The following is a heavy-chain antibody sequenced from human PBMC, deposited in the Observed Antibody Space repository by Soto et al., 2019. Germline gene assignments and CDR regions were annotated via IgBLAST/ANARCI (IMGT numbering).Heavy chain of an antibody. CDR1: GGSVSSYY. Sequence: ETLSLSCTVFGGSVSSYYGGWIRQPPGKGLEWIGSLYYRASTNYNPSLQRRVTISVHTSKNQFSLKLSSVTAADTAVYYCARDPRGHGSGPTVGYFDYWGQGNLVNVSS. V-gene: IGHV4-59*02. CDR2: LYYRAST. J-gene: IGHJ4*02. D-gene: IGHD3-10*01. CDR3: ARDPRGHGSGPTVGYFDY.